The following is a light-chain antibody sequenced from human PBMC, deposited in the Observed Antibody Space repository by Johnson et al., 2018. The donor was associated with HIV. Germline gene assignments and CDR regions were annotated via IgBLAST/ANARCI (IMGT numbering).Light chain of an antibody. V-gene: IGLV1-51*01. J-gene: IGLJ1*01. CDR2: AND. Sequence: QAVLTQPPSVSAAPGQKVTISCSGSTSNIGDNYVSWYRQLPGTAPKLLISANDKRPSGIPDRFSGSKSGTSATLGITGLQTGDEADYYCGTGDSGLRAVVFGTGTKVTVL. CDR3: GTGDSGLRAVV. CDR1: TSNIGDNY.